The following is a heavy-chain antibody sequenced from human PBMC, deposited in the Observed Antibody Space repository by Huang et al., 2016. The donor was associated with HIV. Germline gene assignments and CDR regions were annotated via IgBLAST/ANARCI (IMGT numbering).Heavy chain of an antibody. Sequence: HVQLVQSGADVKKPGASVKVSCKASGYTFDSYGINWVRQAPGQGLEWMGWSGPHSGKTNHAQKHQGRVTMTTDTTTSTAYMELRSLTSDDTAVYYCARDATGYGTGWSTEFDYWGQGTLVTVSS. V-gene: IGHV1-18*04. D-gene: IGHD6-19*01. CDR3: ARDATGYGTGWSTEFDY. CDR2: SGPHSGKT. J-gene: IGHJ4*02. CDR1: GYTFDSYG.